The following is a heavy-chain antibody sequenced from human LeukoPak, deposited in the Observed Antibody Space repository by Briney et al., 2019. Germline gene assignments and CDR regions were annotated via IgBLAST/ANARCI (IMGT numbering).Heavy chain of an antibody. CDR1: GFSFRTYE. J-gene: IGHJ4*02. CDR3: ARGGSYFVH. CDR2: ISTSGSTI. Sequence: GVSLRLSCAASGFSFRTYEMTWVRQAPGKGLEWVSHISTSGSTINYADSVKGRFTISRDNAKTSLYLQMNSLRAEDTAVYYCARGGSYFVHWGQGTLVTVSS. V-gene: IGHV3-48*03. D-gene: IGHD3-16*01.